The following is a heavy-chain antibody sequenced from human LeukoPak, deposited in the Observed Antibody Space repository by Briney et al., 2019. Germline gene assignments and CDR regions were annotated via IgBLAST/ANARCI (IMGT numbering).Heavy chain of an antibody. D-gene: IGHD3-10*01. J-gene: IGHJ4*02. V-gene: IGHV3-53*01. CDR3: ARERFGEINY. CDR1: GVTVSSNY. Sequence: GGSLRLSCAASGVTVSSNYMSWVRQAPGKGLEWVSVIYSGGSTYYADSVKGRFTISRDNSKNTLYLQMNTLTAEDTAVYYCARERFGEINYWGQGTLVTVSS. CDR2: IYSGGST.